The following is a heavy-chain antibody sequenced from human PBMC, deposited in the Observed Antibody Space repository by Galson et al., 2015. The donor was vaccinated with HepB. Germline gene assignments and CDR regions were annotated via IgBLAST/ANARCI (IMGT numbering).Heavy chain of an antibody. CDR1: GFTFSSYS. CDR3: ARDEGFRQWLLVDAFDI. V-gene: IGHV3-21*01. D-gene: IGHD6-19*01. CDR2: ISSSSSYI. Sequence: SLRLSCAASGFTFSSYSMNWVRQAPGKGLEWVSSISSSSSYIYYADSVKGRFTISRDNAKNSLYLQMNSLRAEDTAVYYCARDEGFRQWLLVDAFDIWGQGTVVTVSS. J-gene: IGHJ3*02.